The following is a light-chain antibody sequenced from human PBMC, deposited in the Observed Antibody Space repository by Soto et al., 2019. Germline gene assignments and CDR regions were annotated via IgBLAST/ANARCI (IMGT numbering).Light chain of an antibody. CDR1: QSISSY. J-gene: IGKJ2*02. V-gene: IGKV1-39*01. CDR2: AAS. CDR3: QQSYSTPPGT. Sequence: DIQMTQSPSSLSASVGDRVTITCRASQSISSYLNWYQQKPGKAPKLLIYAASSLQSGVPSRFSGRGSGTDFTLPISSLQPEDFATYYCQQSYSTPPGTFGQGTKLEIK.